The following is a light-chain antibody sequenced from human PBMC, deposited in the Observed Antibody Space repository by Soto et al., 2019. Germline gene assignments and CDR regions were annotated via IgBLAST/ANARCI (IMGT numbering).Light chain of an antibody. V-gene: IGKV3-15*01. CDR3: QPYNNWPLT. J-gene: IGKJ4*01. CDR1: QTIYSN. CDR2: RAS. Sequence: IQMTQSPATLSVSPGERATLSCRASQTIYSNVAWYQQRPGQAPRLLIYRASARATGIPARFSGSGSGTEFTLTIGSLQSEDSAVYYCQPYNNWPLTFGGGTKVDIK.